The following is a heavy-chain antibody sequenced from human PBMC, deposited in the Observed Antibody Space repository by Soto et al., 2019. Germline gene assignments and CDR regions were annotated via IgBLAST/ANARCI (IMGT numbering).Heavy chain of an antibody. CDR2: INAGNGKT. CDR3: ARDRGITMIVAPSDAFDI. V-gene: IGHV1-3*01. CDR1: GYIFTNYA. Sequence: ASVKVSCKASGYIFTNYAIHWVRQAPGQRLEWMGWINAGNGKTKYSQKFQGRVTITRDTSASTAYMELSSLRSEDTAVYYCARDRGITMIVAPSDAFDIWGQGTMVTVSS. J-gene: IGHJ3*02. D-gene: IGHD3-22*01.